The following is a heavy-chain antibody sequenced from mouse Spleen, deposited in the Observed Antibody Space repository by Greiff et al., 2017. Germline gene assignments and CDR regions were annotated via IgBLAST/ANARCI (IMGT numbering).Heavy chain of an antibody. V-gene: IGHV5-17*01. J-gene: IGHJ3*01. CDR3: ARQDYYGLFAY. Sequence: EVMLVESGGGLVKPGGSLKLSCAASGFTFSDYGMHWVRQAPEKGLEWVAYISSGSSTIYYADTVKGRFTISRDNAKNTLFLQMTSMRSEDTAMYYCARQDYYGLFAYWGQATLFTVSA. D-gene: IGHD1-1*01. CDR2: ISSGSSTI. CDR1: GFTFSDYG.